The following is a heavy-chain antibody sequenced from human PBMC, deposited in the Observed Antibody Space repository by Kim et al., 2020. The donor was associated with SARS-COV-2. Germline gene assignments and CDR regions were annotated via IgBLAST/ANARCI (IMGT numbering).Heavy chain of an antibody. CDR3: ARANLRRQLVGKNWFDP. CDR1: GGSVSSGSYY. CDR2: IYYSGST. J-gene: IGHJ5*02. V-gene: IGHV4-61*01. Sequence: SETLSLTCTVSGGSVSSGSYYWSWIRQPPGKGLEWIGYIYYSGSTNYNPSLKSRVTISVDTSKNQFSLKLSSVTAADTAVYYCARANLRRQLVGKNWFDPWGQGTLVTVSS. D-gene: IGHD6-13*01.